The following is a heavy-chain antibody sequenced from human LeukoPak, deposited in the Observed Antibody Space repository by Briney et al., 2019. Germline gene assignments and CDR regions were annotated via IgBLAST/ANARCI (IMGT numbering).Heavy chain of an antibody. D-gene: IGHD5-24*01. CDR1: GFTFSSYG. CDR3: AEPRWQDY. V-gene: IGHV3-30*03. J-gene: IGHJ4*02. Sequence: GRSLRLSCAASGFTFSSYGMHWVRQAPGKGLEWVAVISYDGSNKYYADSVKGRFTISRDNSKNALYLQMNSLRAEDTAAYYCAEPRWQDYWGQGTLVTVSS. CDR2: ISYDGSNK.